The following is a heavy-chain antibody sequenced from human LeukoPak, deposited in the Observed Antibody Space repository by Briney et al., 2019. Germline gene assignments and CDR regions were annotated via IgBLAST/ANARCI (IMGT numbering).Heavy chain of an antibody. Sequence: PSETLSLTCTVSGGSISSYYWSWIRQPAGKGPEWIGRIYTSGSTNYNPSLKSRVTMSVDTSKNQFSLKLSSVTAADTAVYYCAGRRITGTTYYFDYWGQGTLVTVSS. CDR3: AGRRITGTTYYFDY. CDR2: IYTSGST. V-gene: IGHV4-4*07. D-gene: IGHD1-20*01. CDR1: GGSISSYY. J-gene: IGHJ4*02.